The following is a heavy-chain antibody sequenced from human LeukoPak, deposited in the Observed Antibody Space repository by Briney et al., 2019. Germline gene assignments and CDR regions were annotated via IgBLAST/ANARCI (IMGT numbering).Heavy chain of an antibody. Sequence: SETLSLTCTVSGGSISSYYWTWIRQPPGKGLEWIGYIYYSGSTSYNPSLKSRVTISIDTSKNQFSLKLSSVTAADTAVYYCARSYGESNSYIPWAFWGQGTMVTVSS. CDR2: IYYSGST. V-gene: IGHV4-59*01. CDR3: ARSYGESNSYIPWAF. CDR1: GGSISSYY. J-gene: IGHJ3*01. D-gene: IGHD3-16*02.